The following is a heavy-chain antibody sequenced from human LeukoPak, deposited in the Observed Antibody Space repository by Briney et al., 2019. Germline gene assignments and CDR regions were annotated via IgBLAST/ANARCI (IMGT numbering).Heavy chain of an antibody. D-gene: IGHD5-18*01. V-gene: IGHV1-8*01. Sequence: ASVKVSCKASGYTFTSYDINWVRQATGQGLEWMGRMNPNSGNTGYAQKFQGRVTMTRNTSISTAYMELSSLRSEDTAVYYCARGNLRIQLWHYWGQGTLVTVSS. CDR3: ARGNLRIQLWHY. J-gene: IGHJ4*02. CDR2: MNPNSGNT. CDR1: GYTFTSYD.